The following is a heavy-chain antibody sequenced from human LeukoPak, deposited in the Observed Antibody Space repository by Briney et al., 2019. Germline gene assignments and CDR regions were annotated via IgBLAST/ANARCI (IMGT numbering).Heavy chain of an antibody. Sequence: ASVKVSCKASGYTFTSYGISWVRQAPGQGLEWIGWISAYNGNTNYAQKLQGRVTMTTDTSTSTAYMELRSLRSDDTAVYYCARVIAAADHYYYYVDVWGKGTTVTVSS. CDR2: ISAYNGNT. CDR1: GYTFTSYG. J-gene: IGHJ6*03. V-gene: IGHV1-18*01. D-gene: IGHD6-13*01. CDR3: ARVIAAADHYYYYVDV.